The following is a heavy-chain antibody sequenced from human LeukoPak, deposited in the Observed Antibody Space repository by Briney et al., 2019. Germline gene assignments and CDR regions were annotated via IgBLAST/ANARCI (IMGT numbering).Heavy chain of an antibody. Sequence: ASVKVSCKASGYTFTSYGIRWVRQAPGQGLEWMGWISAYNGNTNYAQKLQGRVSMTTDTSTSTAYMELRSLRSEDTAVYYCARTYYYDSSGYYYGGGNWFDPWGQGTLVTVSA. CDR3: ARTYYYDSSGYYYGGGNWFDP. J-gene: IGHJ5*01. V-gene: IGHV1-18*01. CDR1: GYTFTSYG. CDR2: ISAYNGNT. D-gene: IGHD3-22*01.